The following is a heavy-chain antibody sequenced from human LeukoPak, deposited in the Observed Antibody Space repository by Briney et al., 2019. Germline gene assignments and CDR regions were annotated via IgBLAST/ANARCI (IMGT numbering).Heavy chain of an antibody. D-gene: IGHD4-17*01. Sequence: SETLSLTCTVSGGSISPYYWSWIRRPPGKGLEWIAYIYYSGNTNYNPSLKSRVTISVDTSKNQFSLKLTSVTAADTAVYYCARVVTTGSYFDYWGQGTLVTVSS. J-gene: IGHJ4*02. CDR1: GGSISPYY. CDR2: IYYSGNT. CDR3: ARVVTTGSYFDY. V-gene: IGHV4-59*01.